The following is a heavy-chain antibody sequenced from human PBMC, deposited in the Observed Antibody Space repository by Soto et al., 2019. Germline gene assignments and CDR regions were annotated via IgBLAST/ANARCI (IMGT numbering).Heavy chain of an antibody. Sequence: SETLSLTCTVSGGSISSYYWSWIRQPPGKGLEWIGYIYYSGSTNYNPSLKSRVTISVDTSKNQFSLKLRSVTAADTAVYYCARHGGSGWPNNWFDPWGQGTLVTVSS. CDR1: GGSISSYY. D-gene: IGHD6-19*01. CDR3: ARHGGSGWPNNWFDP. V-gene: IGHV4-59*08. J-gene: IGHJ5*02. CDR2: IYYSGST.